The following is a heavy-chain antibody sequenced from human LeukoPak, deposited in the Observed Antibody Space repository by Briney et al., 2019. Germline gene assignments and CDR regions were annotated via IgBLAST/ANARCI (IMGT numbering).Heavy chain of an antibody. CDR3: ARRYSYGSSLVYFDY. V-gene: IGHV4-59*01. J-gene: IGHJ4*02. CDR1: GGSISSYY. D-gene: IGHD5-18*01. CDR2: IYYSGST. Sequence: PSETLSLTCTVSGGSISSYYWSWIRQPPGKGLEWIGYIYYSGSTNYNPSLKSRVTISVDTSKNQFSLKLSSVTAADTAVYYCARRYSYGSSLVYFDYWGQGTPVTVSS.